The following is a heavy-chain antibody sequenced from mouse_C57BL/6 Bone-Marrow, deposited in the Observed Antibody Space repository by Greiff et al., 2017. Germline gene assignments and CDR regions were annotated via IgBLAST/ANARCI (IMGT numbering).Heavy chain of an antibody. Sequence: QVQLKQSGAELVKPGASVKMSCKASGYTFTTYPIEWMKQNHGKSLEWIGNFHPYNDDTKYNEKFKGKATLTVEKSSSTVYLELSRLTSDDSAVYYCARGVYYGSSYAYFDVWGTGTTVTVSS. D-gene: IGHD1-1*01. V-gene: IGHV1-47*01. CDR1: GYTFTTYP. CDR3: ARGVYYGSSYAYFDV. CDR2: FHPYNDDT. J-gene: IGHJ1*03.